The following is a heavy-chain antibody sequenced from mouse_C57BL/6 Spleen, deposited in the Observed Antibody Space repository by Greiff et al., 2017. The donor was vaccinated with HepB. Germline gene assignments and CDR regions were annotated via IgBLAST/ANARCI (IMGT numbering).Heavy chain of an antibody. CDR2: INPGSGGT. V-gene: IGHV1-54*01. CDR3: ARDNYGRGDFDY. D-gene: IGHD1-1*01. J-gene: IGHJ2*01. CDR1: GYAFTNYL. Sequence: QVQLQESGAELVRPGTSVKVSCKASGYAFTNYLIEWVKQRPGQGLEWIGVINPGSGGTNYNEKFKGKATLTADKSSSTAYMQLSSLTSEDSAVYFCARDNYGRGDFDYWGQGTTLTVSS.